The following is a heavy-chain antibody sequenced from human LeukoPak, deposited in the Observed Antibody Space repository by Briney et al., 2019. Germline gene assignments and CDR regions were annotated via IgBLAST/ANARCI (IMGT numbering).Heavy chain of an antibody. Sequence: GGSLRLSCAASGFTFSSYSMNWVRQAPGKGLEWVSSISSSSSYIYYADSVKGRFTISRDNAKNSLYLQMNSLRAEDTAVYYCARADSRGWYGGYFDYWGQGTLVTVSS. V-gene: IGHV3-21*01. CDR1: GFTFSSYS. D-gene: IGHD6-19*01. J-gene: IGHJ4*02. CDR3: ARADSRGWYGGYFDY. CDR2: ISSSSSYI.